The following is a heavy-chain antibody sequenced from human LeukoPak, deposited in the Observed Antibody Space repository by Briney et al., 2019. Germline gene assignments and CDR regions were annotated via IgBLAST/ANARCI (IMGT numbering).Heavy chain of an antibody. V-gene: IGHV4-59*01. CDR2: ISYIVST. D-gene: IGHD3-10*01. CDR3: VTDDYREVTNCDP. CDR1: GGSISPYF. Sequence: PQTLSLTRTLSGGSISPYFSSWIRPTPRKGLEWIGYISYIVSTNNNPALKSRVTISLDTSQNQFSLQLTSLTAAATALFNFVTDDYREVTNCDPWGQGTLVSV. J-gene: IGHJ5*02.